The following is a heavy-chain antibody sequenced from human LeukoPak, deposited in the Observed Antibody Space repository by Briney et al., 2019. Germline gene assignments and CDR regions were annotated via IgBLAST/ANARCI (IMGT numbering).Heavy chain of an antibody. V-gene: IGHV3-23*01. Sequence: GGSLRLSCAASGFTFSSYAMSWVRQAPGKGLEWVSAISGSGGSTYYADSVKGRFTISRDNSKNTLYLQMNSLRAEDTAVYYCARDITYDFWSGYPYGMDVWGQGTTVTVSS. CDR1: GFTFSSYA. CDR2: ISGSGGST. J-gene: IGHJ6*02. CDR3: ARDITYDFWSGYPYGMDV. D-gene: IGHD3-3*01.